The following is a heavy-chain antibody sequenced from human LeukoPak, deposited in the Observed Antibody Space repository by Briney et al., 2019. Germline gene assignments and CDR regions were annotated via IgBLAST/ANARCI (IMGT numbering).Heavy chain of an antibody. CDR1: GGSISSSGYY. D-gene: IGHD2-15*01. CDR3: ARNFPGVGCSGGSCYDY. V-gene: IGHV4-39*07. CDR2: IYYSGTT. Sequence: SESLSLTCTVSGGSISSSGYYWGWIRQPPGKGLEWIGIIYYSGTTYYNPSLKSRVTISIDTSKNQFSLKLSSVTAADTAVYFCARNFPGVGCSGGSCYDYWGQGTLVTVSS. J-gene: IGHJ4*02.